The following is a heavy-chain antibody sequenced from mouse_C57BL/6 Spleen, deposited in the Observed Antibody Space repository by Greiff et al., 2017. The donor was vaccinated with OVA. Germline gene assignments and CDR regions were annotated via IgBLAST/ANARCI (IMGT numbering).Heavy chain of an antibody. V-gene: IGHV5-17*01. CDR2: ISSGSSTI. J-gene: IGHJ4*01. Sequence: EVQVVESGGGLVKPGGSLKLSCAASGFTFSDYGMHWVSQAPEKGLEWVAYISSGSSTIYYADTVKGRFTISRDNAKNTLFLQMTSLRSEDTAMYYCAGYYGSSYDYAMDYWGQGTSVTVSS. CDR3: AGYYGSSYDYAMDY. CDR1: GFTFSDYG. D-gene: IGHD1-1*01.